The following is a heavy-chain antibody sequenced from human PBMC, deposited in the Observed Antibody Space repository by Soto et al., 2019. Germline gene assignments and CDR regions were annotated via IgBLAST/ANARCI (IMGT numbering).Heavy chain of an antibody. V-gene: IGHV3-53*04. Sequence: GVSLRLSCVAAGFTYSSDSMSWVRQDTGKGLEWVSVIYSGGSTYYADSVKGRFTISRHNSKNTLYLQMNSLRAEDTAVYYCAREVEVAGKGYYYYYGMDVWGQGTTVNVSS. CDR3: AREVEVAGKGYYYYYGMDV. CDR1: GFTYSSDS. CDR2: IYSGGST. J-gene: IGHJ6*02. D-gene: IGHD6-19*01.